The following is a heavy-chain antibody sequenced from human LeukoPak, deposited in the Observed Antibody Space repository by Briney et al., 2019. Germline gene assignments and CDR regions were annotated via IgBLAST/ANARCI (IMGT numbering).Heavy chain of an antibody. J-gene: IGHJ4*02. V-gene: IGHV1-69*04. CDR1: GYTFIGYY. D-gene: IGHD6-19*01. CDR3: ARGLAVAGTFSFDY. CDR2: IIPILGIA. Sequence: SVKVSCKASGYTFIGYYMHWVRQAPGQGLEWMGRIIPILGIANYAQKFQGRVTITADKSTSTAYMELSSLRSEDTAVYYCARGLAVAGTFSFDYWGQGTLVTVSS.